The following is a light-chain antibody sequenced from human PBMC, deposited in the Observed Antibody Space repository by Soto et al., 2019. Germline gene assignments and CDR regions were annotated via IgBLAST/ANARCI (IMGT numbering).Light chain of an antibody. V-gene: IGLV1-47*01. Sequence: QAVVTQPPSASGTPGQRVTISCSGSSSNIGSNYVYWYQQFPGSAPKLLIYRNDQRPSGVPDRFSGSKSGTSASLAISGPRSEDEADYYCAAWDDSLSAVVFGGGTKLTGL. CDR2: RND. J-gene: IGLJ2*01. CDR3: AAWDDSLSAVV. CDR1: SSNIGSNY.